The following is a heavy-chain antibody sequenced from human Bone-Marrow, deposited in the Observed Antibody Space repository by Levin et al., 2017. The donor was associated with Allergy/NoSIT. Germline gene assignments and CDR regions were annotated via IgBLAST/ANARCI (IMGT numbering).Heavy chain of an antibody. V-gene: IGHV3-74*01. CDR2: INGDGSAT. D-gene: IGHD2-21*01. CDR3: VTFVVEHH. J-gene: IGHJ1*01. Sequence: GGSLRLSCVASGFSFSPYWMHWVRQAPGKGLVWVSQINGDGSATSYADSVKGRFTTSRDNAKNTLYLQMDSLRAEDTVVYYCVTFVVEHHWGQGALVTVAS. CDR1: GFSFSPYW.